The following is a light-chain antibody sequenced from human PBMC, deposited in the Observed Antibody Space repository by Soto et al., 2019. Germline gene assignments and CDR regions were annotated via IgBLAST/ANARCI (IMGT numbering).Light chain of an antibody. J-gene: IGKJ5*01. V-gene: IGKV3-20*01. Sequence: EIVLTQSPGTLSLSPGERATLSCRASQSVSNTYLAWYQQKPGQAPRLLIYGASSRATGIPDRFSGSGSGTEFTLTISSLQPEDFATYYCLQHNSYPITFGQGTRLEIK. CDR1: QSVSNTY. CDR2: GAS. CDR3: LQHNSYPIT.